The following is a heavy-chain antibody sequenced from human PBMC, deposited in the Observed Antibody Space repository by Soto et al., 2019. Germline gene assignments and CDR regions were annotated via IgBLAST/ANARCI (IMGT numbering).Heavy chain of an antibody. Sequence: QVQLVESGGGVVQPGRSLRLSCVASGLTFTTFGIHWVRQAPGEGLGWVAVISYAGSHKYVADSLRGRFTISRDNSKNTVYLQMNSLRGEDTALYFCARDRRLGIAADCLDNWGPGTLVTVSS. CDR3: ARDRRLGIAADCLDN. CDR2: ISYAGSHK. D-gene: IGHD6-13*01. J-gene: IGHJ4*02. V-gene: IGHV3-33*05. CDR1: GLTFTTFG.